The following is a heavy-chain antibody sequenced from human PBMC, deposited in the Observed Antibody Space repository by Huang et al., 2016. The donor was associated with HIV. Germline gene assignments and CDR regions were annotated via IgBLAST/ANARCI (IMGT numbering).Heavy chain of an antibody. J-gene: IGHJ6*02. CDR1: GGTFSTYA. CDR2: IIPIFGTA. D-gene: IGHD6-6*01. CDR3: ARGRTRSSLYDSYYGLDV. V-gene: IGHV1-69*01. Sequence: QVQLVQSGAEVKKPGSSVKVSCKASGGTFSTYAISWVRQAPGQGRVWMGGIIPIFGTANDEQKFQGTVSSTADEFTSTAYMELSSLRAEDTALYYCARGRTRSSLYDSYYGLDVWGQGTTVTVSS.